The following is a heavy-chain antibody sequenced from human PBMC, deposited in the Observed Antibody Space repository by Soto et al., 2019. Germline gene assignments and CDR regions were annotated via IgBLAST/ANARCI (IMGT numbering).Heavy chain of an antibody. CDR1: GYTFTGYY. V-gene: IGHV1-2*02. J-gene: IGHJ5*01. CDR3: ARPPHRGYSGYDWFDP. CDR2: INPNSGGT. Sequence: ASVKVSCKASGYTFTGYYMHWVRQAPGQGLEWMGWINPNSGGTNYAQKFQGRVTMTRDTSISTAYMELSRLRSDDTAVYYCARPPHRGYSGYDWFDPWGQGTLVSVSS. D-gene: IGHD5-12*01.